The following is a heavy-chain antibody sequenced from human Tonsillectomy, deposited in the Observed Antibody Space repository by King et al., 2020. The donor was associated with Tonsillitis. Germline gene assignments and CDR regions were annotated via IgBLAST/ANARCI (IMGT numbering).Heavy chain of an antibody. Sequence: VQLVESGGGLVQPGGSLRLSCAASGLTFSSYGMSWVRQAPGKGLEWVSAISGSGGKTYYADSVKGRFTISRDNSKNTLYLQMNILRADDTAVYYCAKGNMECSGGSCPRSSYYYAMDVWGQGTTVTVSS. CDR3: AKGNMECSGGSCPRSSYYYAMDV. CDR2: ISGSGGKT. D-gene: IGHD2-15*01. J-gene: IGHJ6*02. V-gene: IGHV3-23*04. CDR1: GLTFSSYG.